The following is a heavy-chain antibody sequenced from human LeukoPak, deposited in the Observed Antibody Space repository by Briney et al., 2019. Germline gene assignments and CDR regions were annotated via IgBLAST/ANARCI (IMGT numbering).Heavy chain of an antibody. Sequence: EASVKVSCKASGYTFTSYDINWVRQATGQGLEWMGWMNPNSGNTGYAQKFQGRVTMTRNTSISTAYMELSSLRSEDTAVYYCARGIYSGYDLKYYDSIGSYGYWGQGTLVTVSS. CDR1: GYTFTSYD. D-gene: IGHD3-22*01. CDR2: MNPNSGNT. CDR3: ARGIYSGYDLKYYDSIGSYGY. J-gene: IGHJ4*02. V-gene: IGHV1-8*01.